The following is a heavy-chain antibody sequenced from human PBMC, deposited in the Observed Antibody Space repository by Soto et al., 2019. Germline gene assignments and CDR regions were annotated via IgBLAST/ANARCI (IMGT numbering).Heavy chain of an antibody. V-gene: IGHV1-2*02. Sequence: ASVKVSCKASGYTFTGYYMHWVRHAPGQGLEWMGWINPNSGGTNYAQKFQGRVTMTRDTSVSTAYMELSSLRSEDTAVYYCARDDRTPNNDYGDYFDYWGQGTLVTAPQ. J-gene: IGHJ4*02. CDR3: ARDDRTPNNDYGDYFDY. D-gene: IGHD4-17*01. CDR2: INPNSGGT. CDR1: GYTFTGYY.